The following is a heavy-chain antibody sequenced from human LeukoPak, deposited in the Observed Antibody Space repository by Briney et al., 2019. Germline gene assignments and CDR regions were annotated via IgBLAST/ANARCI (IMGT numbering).Heavy chain of an antibody. CDR2: IYYSGST. V-gene: IGHV4-59*05. D-gene: IGHD6-19*01. J-gene: IGHJ4*02. CDR3: ARSIAVAGSIDY. CDR1: GGSISSYY. Sequence: SETLSLTCTVSGGSISSYYWSWIRQPPGKGLEWIGSIYYSGSTYYSPSLRSRVTISVDTSKNQFSLKLSSVTAADTAVYYCARSIAVAGSIDYWGQGTLVTVSS.